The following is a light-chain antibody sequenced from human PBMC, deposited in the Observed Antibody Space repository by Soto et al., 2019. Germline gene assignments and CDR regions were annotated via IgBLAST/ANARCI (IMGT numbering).Light chain of an antibody. CDR3: QQYENYWT. Sequence: DIQMTQSPSTLSASVGEGVTITCRASQSVNRWLAWYQQKPGKAPKLLIYETSSLESGVPSRFGGSGSGTEFSLTISNLQPDDCATYYCQQYENYWTFGQGTKVDI. J-gene: IGKJ1*01. V-gene: IGKV1-5*03. CDR2: ETS. CDR1: QSVNRW.